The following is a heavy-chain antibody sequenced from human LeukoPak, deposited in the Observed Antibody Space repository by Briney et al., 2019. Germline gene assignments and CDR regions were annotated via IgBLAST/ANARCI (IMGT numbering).Heavy chain of an antibody. Sequence: PGGSLRLSCAASGFTVSSNYMSWVRQAPGKGLEWVSVIYSGGSTYYADSVKGRFTISRDNSKNTLYLQMNGLRAEDTAVYYCAKDTPLCYFDYWGQGTLVTVSS. CDR3: AKDTPLCYFDY. J-gene: IGHJ4*02. CDR2: IYSGGST. CDR1: GFTVSSNY. V-gene: IGHV3-53*01. D-gene: IGHD3-16*01.